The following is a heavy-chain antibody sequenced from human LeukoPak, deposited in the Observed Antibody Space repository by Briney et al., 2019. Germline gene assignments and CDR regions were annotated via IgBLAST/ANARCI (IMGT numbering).Heavy chain of an antibody. CDR1: GFTFRSYW. V-gene: IGHV3-74*01. CDR2: ISSDGSST. CDR3: ARDSLFDY. Sequence: GGSLRLSCVVSGFTFRSYWMYWVRQAPGKGLVWVSRISSDGSSTSYADSVKGRFTISRDNAKNMLYLQMNSLRAEDTAMYYCARDSLFDYWGQGTLVTVSS. J-gene: IGHJ4*02.